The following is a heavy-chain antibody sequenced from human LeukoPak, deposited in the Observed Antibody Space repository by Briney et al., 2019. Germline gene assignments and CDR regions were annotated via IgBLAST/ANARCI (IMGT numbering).Heavy chain of an antibody. CDR1: GGSISSSSYY. D-gene: IGHD3-22*01. J-gene: IGHJ4*02. V-gene: IGHV4-39*01. CDR3: ARHTISQYYYDSSGYYFDY. CDR2: IYYSGST. Sequence: TTSETLSLTCTVSGGSISSSSYYWGWIRQPPGKGLEWIGSIYYSGSTYYNPSLKSRVTISVDTSKNQFSLKLSSVTAADTAVYYCARHTISQYYYDSSGYYFDYWGQGTLVTVSS.